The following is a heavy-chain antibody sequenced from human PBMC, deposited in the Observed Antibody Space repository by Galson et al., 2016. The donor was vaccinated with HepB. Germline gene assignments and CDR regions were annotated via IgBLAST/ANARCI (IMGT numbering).Heavy chain of an antibody. CDR1: GFSGFPFGSYS. CDR2: ISSRSTHI. J-gene: IGHJ4*02. Sequence: SLRLSCAASGFSGFPFGSYSMSWVRQAPGKGLEWVSSISSRSTHIDYADSVKGRITISRDNAKNSLYLQMNSLRVEDTAFYYCARGLADTPLWDWGQGALVTVSS. D-gene: IGHD3-16*01. CDR3: ARGLADTPLWD. V-gene: IGHV3-21*01.